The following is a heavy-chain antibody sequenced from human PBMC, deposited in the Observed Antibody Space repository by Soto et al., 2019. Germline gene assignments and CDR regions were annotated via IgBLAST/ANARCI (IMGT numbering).Heavy chain of an antibody. CDR2: ISWSSVTF. J-gene: IGHJ4*02. CDR3: AKDHDEDFCYDLDYFDY. CDR1: GFNFDDYA. V-gene: IGHV3-9*01. D-gene: IGHD5-12*01. Sequence: EVQLVESGGGLVQPGRSLRLSCAASGFNFDDYAMHSVRQAPGKGLEWVSGISWSSVTFDYADSVKGRFTISRDNAKNSLYLQMNSLRAEDTAFYYCAKDHDEDFCYDLDYFDYWGQGTLVTVSS.